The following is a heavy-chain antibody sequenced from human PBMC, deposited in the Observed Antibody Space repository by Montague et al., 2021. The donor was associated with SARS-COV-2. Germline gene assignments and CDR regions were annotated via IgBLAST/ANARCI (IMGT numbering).Heavy chain of an antibody. D-gene: IGHD3-10*01. Sequence: SETLSLTCTVSGASVNSGDFYWSWIRQAPGKGLEWMGYIDYSVXTXYXXXXKXRISISVDRSMNQFSLKLSSVTAADTAVYFCTRNAHYGSASYYIDYWGLGTVVIVSS. CDR2: IDYSVXT. V-gene: IGHV4-61*08. J-gene: IGHJ4*02. CDR1: GASVNSGDFY. CDR3: TRNAHYGSASYYIDY.